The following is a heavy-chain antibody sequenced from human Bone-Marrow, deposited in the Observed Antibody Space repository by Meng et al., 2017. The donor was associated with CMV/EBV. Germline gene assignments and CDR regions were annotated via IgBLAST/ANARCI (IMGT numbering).Heavy chain of an antibody. CDR1: GFTFSSHW. CDR3: ARASGMDV. Sequence: GGSLRLSCAASGFTFSSHWMCWVRQAPGKGLEWVANIKADGSEKYYVDSVKGRFTVSRDNAKNSLYLQMNSLRAEDTAVYYCARASGMDVWGQGTTVTVSS. CDR2: IKADGSEK. J-gene: IGHJ6*02. V-gene: IGHV3-7*01.